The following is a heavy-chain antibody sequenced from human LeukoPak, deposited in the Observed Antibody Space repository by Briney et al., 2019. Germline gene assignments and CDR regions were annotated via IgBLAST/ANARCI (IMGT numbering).Heavy chain of an antibody. J-gene: IGHJ4*02. CDR1: GFTFSSYW. D-gene: IGHD3-10*01. Sequence: QTGGSLRLSCAASGFTFSSYWMSWVRQAPGKGLEWVANIKQDGSEKYYMDSVKGRFTLSRDNAKNSLYLQMNSLRAEDTAVYYCAKDTRLLWCGELNWGQGTLVTVSS. V-gene: IGHV3-7*03. CDR2: IKQDGSEK. CDR3: AKDTRLLWCGELN.